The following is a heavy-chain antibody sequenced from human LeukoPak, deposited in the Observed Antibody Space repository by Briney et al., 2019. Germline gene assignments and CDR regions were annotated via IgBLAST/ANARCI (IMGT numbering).Heavy chain of an antibody. Sequence: ASVKVSCKASGYTFTSYYMHWVRQAPGQGLEWMGIINPSGGSTSYAQKFQGRVTMTRDTSTSTVYMELSSLRSEDTAVHYCARVHSSSWYSRAFDIWGQGTMVTVSS. CDR1: GYTFTSYY. J-gene: IGHJ3*02. D-gene: IGHD6-13*01. CDR3: ARVHSSSWYSRAFDI. CDR2: INPSGGST. V-gene: IGHV1-46*01.